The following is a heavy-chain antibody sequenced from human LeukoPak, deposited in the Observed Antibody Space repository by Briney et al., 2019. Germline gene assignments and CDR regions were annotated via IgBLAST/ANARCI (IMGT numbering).Heavy chain of an antibody. CDR1: AGSTSNYY. CDR3: ARGRIYYDSTGYAH. V-gene: IGHV4-59*01. Sequence: SETLSLTCTVSAGSTSNYYWSWLRQPPGKGLEWIGHIYYSGSTSYNPSFKSRVTISVDTSKSQFSLNLSSVTAADTAVYYCARGRIYYDSTGYAHWGQGTLVTVSS. CDR2: IYYSGST. D-gene: IGHD3-22*01. J-gene: IGHJ4*02.